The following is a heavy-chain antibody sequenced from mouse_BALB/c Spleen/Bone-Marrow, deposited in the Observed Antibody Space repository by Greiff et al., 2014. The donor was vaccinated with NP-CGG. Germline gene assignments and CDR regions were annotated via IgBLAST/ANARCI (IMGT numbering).Heavy chain of an antibody. V-gene: IGHV2-6-7*01. J-gene: IGHJ1*01. CDR2: IWGDGIT. D-gene: IGHD2-1*01. CDR3: ARDRYYGNFYFDV. CDR1: GFSLTAYG. Sequence: VQLQQSGPGLVAPSQSLSITCTVSGFSLTAYGVNWVRQPPGKGLEWLGMIWGDGITDYNSALKSRLSISKDNSKGQVFLKMNSLQTDDTARYYCARDRYYGNFYFDVWGAGTTVTVSS.